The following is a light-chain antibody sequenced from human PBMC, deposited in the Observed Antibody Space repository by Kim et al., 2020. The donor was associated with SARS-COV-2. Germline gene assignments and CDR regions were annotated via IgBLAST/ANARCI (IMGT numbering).Light chain of an antibody. J-gene: IGLJ3*02. Sequence: ASVKLTCTLSSGHNNYAIAWHQQQPEKGPRYLMKLNSDGSHSKGGGIPDRFSGSSSGAERYLTISSLQSEDEADYYCQTWGTGIRVFGGGTQVTVL. CDR1: SGHNNYA. CDR3: QTWGTGIRV. V-gene: IGLV4-69*01. CDR2: LNSDGSH.